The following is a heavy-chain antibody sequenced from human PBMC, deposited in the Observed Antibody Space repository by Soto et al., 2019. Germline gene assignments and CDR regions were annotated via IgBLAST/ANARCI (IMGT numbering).Heavy chain of an antibody. V-gene: IGHV1-69*13. CDR3: ARIELMVVAATLYYYYGMDV. CDR2: IIPIFGTA. Sequence: SVKVSCKAPGGTFSSYAISWVRQAPGQGLEWMGGIIPIFGTANYAQKFQGRVTITADESTSTAYMELSSLRSEDTAVYYCARIELMVVAATLYYYYGMDVCGQGTTVTVAS. J-gene: IGHJ6*02. CDR1: GGTFSSYA. D-gene: IGHD2-15*01.